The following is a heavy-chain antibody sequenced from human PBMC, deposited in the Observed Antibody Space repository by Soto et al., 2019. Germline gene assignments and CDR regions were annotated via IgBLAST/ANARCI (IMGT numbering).Heavy chain of an antibody. CDR1: GFVFSDYY. Sequence: VQLVESGGGLVKPGGSLRLSCAASGFVFSDYYMTWIRQAPGKALEWVSDISSGGAVSNFADSVRGRFTISRDNTNNSLYLQVNNLRAEDTAIYYCARRLTGRTMGDWFDPWGQGTLVTVSS. J-gene: IGHJ5*02. V-gene: IGHV3-11*01. D-gene: IGHD1-1*01. CDR2: ISSGGAVS. CDR3: ARRLTGRTMGDWFDP.